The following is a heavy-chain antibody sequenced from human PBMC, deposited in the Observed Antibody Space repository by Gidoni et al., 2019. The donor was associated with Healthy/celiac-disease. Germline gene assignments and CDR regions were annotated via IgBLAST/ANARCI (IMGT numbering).Heavy chain of an antibody. J-gene: IGHJ5*02. CDR3: ARLYCSSTSCLGGHWFDP. Sequence: QVQLQQWGAGLLKPSETLSLTCAVYGGSFSGYYWSWIRQPPGKGLEWIGEINHSGSTNYNPSLKSRVTISVDTSKNQFSLKLSSVTAADTAVYYCARLYCSSTSCLGGHWFDPWGQGTLVTVSS. D-gene: IGHD2-2*01. CDR2: INHSGST. CDR1: GGSFSGYY. V-gene: IGHV4-34*01.